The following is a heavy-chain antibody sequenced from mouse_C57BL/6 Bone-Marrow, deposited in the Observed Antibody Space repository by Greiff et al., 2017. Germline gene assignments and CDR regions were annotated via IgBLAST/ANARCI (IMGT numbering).Heavy chain of an antibody. CDR3: ARTNWDPYYAMDY. D-gene: IGHD4-1*01. J-gene: IGHJ4*01. CDR1: GYTFTSYW. CDR2: IHPNSGST. V-gene: IGHV1-64*01. Sequence: QVQLQQPGAELVKPGASVKLSCKASGYTFTSYWMHWVKQRPGQGLEWIGMIHPNSGSTNYNEKFKSKATLTVDKSSSTAYMQLSSLTSEDSAVYYCARTNWDPYYAMDYWGQGTSVTVSS.